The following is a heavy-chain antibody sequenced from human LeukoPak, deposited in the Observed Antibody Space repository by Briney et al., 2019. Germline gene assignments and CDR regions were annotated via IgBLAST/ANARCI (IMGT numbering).Heavy chain of an antibody. CDR2: FDPEDGET. CDR3: ATDRVQDNWFDP. CDR1: GYTFTSYG. J-gene: IGHJ5*02. V-gene: IGHV1-24*01. D-gene: IGHD1-1*01. Sequence: ASVKVSCKASGYTFTSYGISWVRQAPGKGLEWMGGFDPEDGETIYAQKFQGRVTMTEDTSTDTAYMELSSLRSEDTAVYYCATDRVQDNWFDPWGQGTLVTVSS.